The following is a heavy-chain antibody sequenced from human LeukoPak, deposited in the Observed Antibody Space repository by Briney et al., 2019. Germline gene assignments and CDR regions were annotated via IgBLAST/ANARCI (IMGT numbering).Heavy chain of an antibody. CDR3: ATQANFYDSSGYFHR. CDR1: GDSITSGGYY. Sequence: PSATLSLTCTVSGDSITSGGYYWSWIRQHPGKGLEWIGYIYYSGITYYNPSLRSRLTISLDTSKKQFSLKLSSVTAADTAMYYCATQANFYDSSGYFHRWGQGTLVTVSS. CDR2: IYYSGIT. D-gene: IGHD3-22*01. V-gene: IGHV4-31*03. J-gene: IGHJ1*01.